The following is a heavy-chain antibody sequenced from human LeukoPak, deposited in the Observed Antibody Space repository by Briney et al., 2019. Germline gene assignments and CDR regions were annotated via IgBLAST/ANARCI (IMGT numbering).Heavy chain of an antibody. CDR3: ARGGYDFWSGSRRYYFDY. Sequence: SETLSLTCAVYGGSLSAYYWTWIRQPPGKGLEWIGEINHGGSTNYNPSLKSRVTISIDTSKNQFSLKLSSVTAADTAVYYCARGGYDFWSGSRRYYFDYWGQGTLVTVSS. J-gene: IGHJ4*02. V-gene: IGHV4-34*01. CDR1: GGSLSAYY. D-gene: IGHD3-3*01. CDR2: INHGGST.